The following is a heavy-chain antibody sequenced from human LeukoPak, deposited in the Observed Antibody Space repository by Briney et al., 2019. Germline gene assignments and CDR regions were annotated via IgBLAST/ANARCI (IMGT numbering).Heavy chain of an antibody. CDR2: VNTDGSST. CDR3: ARGTRTYYYGSGSMGDAFDI. D-gene: IGHD3-10*01. CDR1: GFIFSREW. J-gene: IGHJ3*02. Sequence: GGSLGLSCAASGFIFSREWMHWVRQAPGRGLVWVSRVNTDGSSTVYADSVKGRFTISRDNAKNSLYLQMNSLRAEDTAVYYCARGTRTYYYGSGSMGDAFDIWGQGTMVTVSS. V-gene: IGHV3-74*03.